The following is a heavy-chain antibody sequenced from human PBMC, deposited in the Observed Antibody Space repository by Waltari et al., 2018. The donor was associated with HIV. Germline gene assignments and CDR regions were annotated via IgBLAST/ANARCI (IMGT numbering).Heavy chain of an antibody. CDR1: DGSFSSAGFY. D-gene: IGHD3-10*01. Sequence: QVQLQESGPGLVKPSQTLSLTCTVSDGSFSSAGFYWSWIRQHPGKGLEGIGNIYYTGSTYYNPSLKSRVTISIDTSNNQCSLNLSSVTAADTAVYYCARDYGSGRGGGMDVWGQGTTVTVSS. CDR2: IYYTGST. CDR3: ARDYGSGRGGGMDV. V-gene: IGHV4-31*03. J-gene: IGHJ6*02.